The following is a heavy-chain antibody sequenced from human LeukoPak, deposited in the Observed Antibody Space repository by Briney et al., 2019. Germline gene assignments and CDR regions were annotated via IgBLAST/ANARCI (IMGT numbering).Heavy chain of an antibody. CDR1: GGSFSGYY. Sequence: SETLSLTCAVYGGSFSGYYWSWIRQPPGKGLEWIGEINDSGSTNYNPSLKSRVTISVDTSKNQFSLKLSSVTAADTAVYYCARQDNYYFDYWGQGILVTVSS. J-gene: IGHJ4*02. D-gene: IGHD1-20*01. CDR3: ARQDNYYFDY. V-gene: IGHV4-34*01. CDR2: INDSGST.